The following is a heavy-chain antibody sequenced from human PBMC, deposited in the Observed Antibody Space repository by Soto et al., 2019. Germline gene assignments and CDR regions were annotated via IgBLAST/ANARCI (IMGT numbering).Heavy chain of an antibody. J-gene: IGHJ6*02. V-gene: IGHV5-10-1*01. CDR3: ASYSGSYSPHYYGMDV. CDR2: IDPSDSYT. CDR1: GYIFTSYW. D-gene: IGHD1-26*01. Sequence: GECLKISCNGSGYIFTSYWISWVRQMPGKGREWMGRIDPSDSYTNYSPSFQGHVTISADKSISTAYLQWSSLKASDTAMYYCASYSGSYSPHYYGMDVWGQGTTVTVSS.